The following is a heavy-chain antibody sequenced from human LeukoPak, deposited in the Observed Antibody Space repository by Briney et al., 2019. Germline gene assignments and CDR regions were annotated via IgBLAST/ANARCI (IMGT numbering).Heavy chain of an antibody. CDR2: IYYSGST. CDR1: GGSFSGYY. D-gene: IGHD1-26*01. V-gene: IGHV4-59*01. CDR3: ARQWELRFDP. J-gene: IGHJ5*02. Sequence: SETLSLTCAVYGGSFSGYYWSWIRQPPGKGLEWIGYIYYSGSTNYNPSLKSRVTISVDTSKNQFSLKLSSVTAADTAVYYCARQWELRFDPWGQGTLVTVSS.